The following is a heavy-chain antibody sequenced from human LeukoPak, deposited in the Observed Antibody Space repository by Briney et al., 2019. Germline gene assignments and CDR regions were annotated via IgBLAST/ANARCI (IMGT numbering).Heavy chain of an antibody. Sequence: PGGSLRLSCATSGFSFSSYAMSWVRQAPGKGLEWVSAMSSSDDGRYYAASVRGRFTISRDNSKNTLYLQMNSLRAEDTAVYYCAKSGAVRFDYWGQGTPVTVSS. D-gene: IGHD3-16*01. V-gene: IGHV3-23*01. CDR3: AKSGAVRFDY. J-gene: IGHJ4*02. CDR2: MSSSDDGR. CDR1: GFSFSSYA.